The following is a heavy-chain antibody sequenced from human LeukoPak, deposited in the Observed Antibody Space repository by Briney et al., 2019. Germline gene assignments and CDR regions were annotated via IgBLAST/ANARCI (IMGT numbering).Heavy chain of an antibody. V-gene: IGHV3-15*01. CDR2: IKSSKDGGAT. CDR3: TTLNLASGAP. J-gene: IGHJ5*02. D-gene: IGHD6-13*01. CDR1: GFTFSIAW. Sequence: GGSLRLSCEASGFTFSIAWMTWVRQAPGKGLEWVGRIKSSKDGGATDYAAPVKGRFSISRDDSRNTLFLQMNNLKSEDTAVYSCTTLNLASGAPWGQGTLVTVS.